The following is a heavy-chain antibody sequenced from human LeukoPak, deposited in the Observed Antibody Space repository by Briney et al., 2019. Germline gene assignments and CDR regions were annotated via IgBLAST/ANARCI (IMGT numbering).Heavy chain of an antibody. J-gene: IGHJ4*02. Sequence: SETLSLTCTVSGGSISDYYWSWIRQSPGKGLEWIGYIFYRGSTNDNPSLKSRVTMSVDTSKNQVSLKLSSVTAADTAVYYCARHPGGSWSSGWYSDYWGQGTLVTVSS. CDR2: IFYRGST. CDR3: ARHPGGSWSSGWYSDY. V-gene: IGHV4-59*08. CDR1: GGSISDYY. D-gene: IGHD6-19*01.